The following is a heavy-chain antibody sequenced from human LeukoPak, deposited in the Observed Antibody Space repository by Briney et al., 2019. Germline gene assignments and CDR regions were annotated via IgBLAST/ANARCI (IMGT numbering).Heavy chain of an antibody. D-gene: IGHD3-22*01. CDR3: ARGIPRGHYYDSSGYRFDY. V-gene: IGHV4-34*01. J-gene: IGHJ4*02. CDR2: INHSGST. Sequence: SETLSLTCAVYGGSFNGYYWSWIRQPPGKGLEWIGEINHSGSTNYNPSLKSRVTISVDTSKNQFSLKLSSVTAADTAVYYCARGIPRGHYYDSSGYRFDYWGQGALVTVSS. CDR1: GGSFNGYY.